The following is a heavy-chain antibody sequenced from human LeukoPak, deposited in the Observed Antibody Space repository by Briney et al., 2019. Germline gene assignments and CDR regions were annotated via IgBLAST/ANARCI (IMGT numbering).Heavy chain of an antibody. CDR3: ARLLRGYYYYMDV. D-gene: IGHD2-15*01. CDR2: INHSGST. CDR1: GGSFSGYY. J-gene: IGHJ6*03. V-gene: IGHV4-34*01. Sequence: SETLSLTCAVYGGSFSGYYWSWIRQPPGKELEWIGEINHSGSTNYNPSLKSRVTISVDTSKNQFSLKLSSVTAADTAVYYCARLLRGYYYYMDVWGKGATVTVSS.